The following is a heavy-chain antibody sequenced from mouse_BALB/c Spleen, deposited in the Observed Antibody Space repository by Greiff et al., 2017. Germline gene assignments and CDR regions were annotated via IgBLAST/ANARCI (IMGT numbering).Heavy chain of an antibody. CDR1: GFTFTDYY. Sequence: EVQRVESGGGLVQPGGSLRLSCATSGFTFTDYYMSWVRQPPGKALEWLGFIRNKANGYTTEYSASVKGRFTISRDNSQSILYLQKNTLRAEDSATYYCARGPTADYWGQGTTLTVSS. CDR2: IRNKANGYTT. CDR3: ARGPTADY. J-gene: IGHJ2*01. D-gene: IGHD2-10*01. V-gene: IGHV7-3*02.